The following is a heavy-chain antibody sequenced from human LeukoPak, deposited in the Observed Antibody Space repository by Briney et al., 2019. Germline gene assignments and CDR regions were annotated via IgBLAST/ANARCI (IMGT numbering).Heavy chain of an antibody. Sequence: GGSLRLSCAASGFTFSSYAMSWVRQAPGKGLEWVSYISSSGSTIYYADSVKGRFTISRDNAKNSLYLQMNSLRAEDTAVYYCARESDTFGGGYFDYWGQGTLVTVSS. V-gene: IGHV3-48*03. J-gene: IGHJ4*02. D-gene: IGHD3-16*01. CDR3: ARESDTFGGGYFDY. CDR1: GFTFSSYA. CDR2: ISSSGSTI.